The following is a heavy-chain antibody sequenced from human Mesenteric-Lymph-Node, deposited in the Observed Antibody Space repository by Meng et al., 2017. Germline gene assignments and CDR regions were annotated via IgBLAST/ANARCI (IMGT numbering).Heavy chain of an antibody. Sequence: SETLSLTCAVSGSSISSRYYWGWIRQPPGKGLEWIGNIEHSGSTYYSPSLKSRVTISMDTSKNQFSLKLISVTAADMAVYYCARGLREFDDLWGSYRSNWFDPWGQGTLVTVSS. D-gene: IGHD3-16*02. CDR1: GSSISSRYY. J-gene: IGHJ5*02. V-gene: IGHV4-38-2*01. CDR2: IEHSGST. CDR3: ARGLREFDDLWGSYRSNWFDP.